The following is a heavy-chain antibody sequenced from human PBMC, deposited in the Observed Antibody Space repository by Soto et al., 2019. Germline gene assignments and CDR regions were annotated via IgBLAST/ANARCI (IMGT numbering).Heavy chain of an antibody. CDR1: GYTFTSYY. V-gene: IGHV1-46*01. D-gene: IGHD2-2*02. Sequence: GSSVKVSCKASGYTFTSYYMHWVRQAPGQGLEWMGIINPSGGSTSYAQKFQGRVTMTRDTSTSTVYMELSSLRSEDTAVYYCARTGPRDLAISLVPYYYYSGMDVWGQGTTVTVSS. CDR3: ARTGPRDLAISLVPYYYYSGMDV. J-gene: IGHJ6*02. CDR2: INPSGGST.